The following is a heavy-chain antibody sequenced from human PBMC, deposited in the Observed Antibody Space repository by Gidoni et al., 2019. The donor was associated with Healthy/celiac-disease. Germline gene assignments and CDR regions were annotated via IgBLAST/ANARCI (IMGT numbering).Heavy chain of an antibody. D-gene: IGHD2-21*01. CDR2: IYYSGST. Sequence: QVQLQESGPGLGKPSETLSLTCTVSGSSISSYYWSWIRQPPGKGLAWIGYIYYSGSTNSHPSLKSLVTISVDTSKPQFSLTLSSVTAADTAVYYCSRRAPISRWADAFDIWGQGTMVTVSS. V-gene: IGHV4-59*08. CDR3: SRRAPISRWADAFDI. CDR1: GSSISSYY. J-gene: IGHJ3*02.